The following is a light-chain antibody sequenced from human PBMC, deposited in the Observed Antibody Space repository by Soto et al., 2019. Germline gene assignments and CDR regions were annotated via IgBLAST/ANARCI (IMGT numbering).Light chain of an antibody. CDR2: EVA. J-gene: IGLJ1*01. CDR1: SSYGCDYKY. V-gene: IGLV2-14*01. Sequence: QSVLTQPASASGSPGQSITIPCTGTSSYGCDYKYVSWYQHHPGTAPNLIIYEVANRPSGVSVRFSGSKSGNTASLTISGLLPEGEADYGCSSYTTTSKVFGPGTKVTVL. CDR3: SSYTTTSKV.